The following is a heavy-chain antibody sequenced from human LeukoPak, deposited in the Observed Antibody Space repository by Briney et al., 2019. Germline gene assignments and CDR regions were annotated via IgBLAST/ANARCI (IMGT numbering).Heavy chain of an antibody. V-gene: IGHV1-69*05. J-gene: IGHJ4*02. CDR3: ARDPRYSYANAH. CDR1: GGTFSSYA. CDR2: IIPIFGTA. D-gene: IGHD5-18*01. Sequence: SVKVSCKASGGTFSSYAISWVRQAPGQRLEWMGRIIPIFGTANYAQKFQGRVTTTTDESTSTAYMELSSLRSEDTAVYYCARDPRYSYANAHWGQGTLVTVSS.